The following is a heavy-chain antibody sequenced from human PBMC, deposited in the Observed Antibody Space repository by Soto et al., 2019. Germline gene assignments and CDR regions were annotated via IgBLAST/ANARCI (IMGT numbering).Heavy chain of an antibody. D-gene: IGHD4-17*01. CDR2: ISAYNGNT. J-gene: IGHJ4*02. CDR1: GYTFTTYR. V-gene: IGHV1-18*01. CDR3: ARDSTTVAPDY. Sequence: GASVKVSCKASGYTFTTYRITWVPQAPGQGLEWMGWISAYNGNTNYAQKLQGRVTMTTETSTSTAYLELRSLRSDDTAVYYCARDSTTVAPDYWGQGTLVTVSS.